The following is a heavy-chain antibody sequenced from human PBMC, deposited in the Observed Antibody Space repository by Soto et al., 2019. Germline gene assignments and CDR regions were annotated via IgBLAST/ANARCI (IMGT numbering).Heavy chain of an antibody. CDR2: VSGSGDST. J-gene: IGHJ3*02. CDR3: AKGPYSSGGPGAFDI. Sequence: PVESLKISCPASGFTFSSYTMSWVRQAPWKGLEWVSTVSGSGDSTYYADSVRGRFTISRDNSKYTLYLQMNGLRVDDTAVYYCAKGPYSSGGPGAFDIWGQRTPVTVS. CDR1: GFTFSSYT. V-gene: IGHV3-23*01. D-gene: IGHD6-19*01.